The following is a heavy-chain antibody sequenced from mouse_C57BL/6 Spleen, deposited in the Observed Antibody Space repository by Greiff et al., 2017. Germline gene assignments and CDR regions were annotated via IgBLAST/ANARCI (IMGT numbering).Heavy chain of an antibody. Sequence: EVQLVESGPGLVKPSQSLSLTCSVTGYSITSGYYWNWIRQFPGNKLEWMGYISYDGSNNYNPSLKNRISITRDTSKNQFFLKLNSVTTEDTATYYCARDGRPWYFDVWGTGTTVTVSS. CDR1: GYSITSGYY. J-gene: IGHJ1*03. CDR2: ISYDGSN. V-gene: IGHV3-6*01. D-gene: IGHD1-1*01. CDR3: ARDGRPWYFDV.